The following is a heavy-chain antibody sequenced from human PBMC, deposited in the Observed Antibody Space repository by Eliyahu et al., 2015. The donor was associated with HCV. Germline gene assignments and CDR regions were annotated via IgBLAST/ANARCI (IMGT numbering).Heavy chain of an antibody. CDR2: ISGSGDKT. D-gene: IGHD3-22*01. CDR3: AKGPHDRGYWYFDL. J-gene: IGHJ2*01. CDR1: GFTFRSYA. V-gene: IGHV3-23*01. Sequence: EVQLLESGGGLVQPGGSLRLSXAASGFTFRSYAMSWVRQAPGKGLEWVSAISGSGDKTYQADSVKGRFTISRDNSKNTLYLEMNSLRAEDTAVYYCAKGPHDRGYWYFDLWGRGTLAIVSS.